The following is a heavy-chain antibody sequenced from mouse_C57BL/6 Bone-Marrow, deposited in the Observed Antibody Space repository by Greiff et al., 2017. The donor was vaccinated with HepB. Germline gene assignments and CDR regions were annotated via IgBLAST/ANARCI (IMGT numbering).Heavy chain of an antibody. D-gene: IGHD1-1*01. J-gene: IGHJ2*01. CDR2: IDPNSGGT. CDR1: GYTFTSYW. CDR3: AREGLTTVVATPYYFDY. V-gene: IGHV1-72*01. Sequence: LVESGAELVKPGASVKLSCKASGYTFTSYWMHWVKQRPGRGLEWIGRIDPNSGGTKYNEKFKSKATLTVDKPSSTAYMQLSSLTSEDSAVYYCAREGLTTVVATPYYFDYWGQGTTLTVSS.